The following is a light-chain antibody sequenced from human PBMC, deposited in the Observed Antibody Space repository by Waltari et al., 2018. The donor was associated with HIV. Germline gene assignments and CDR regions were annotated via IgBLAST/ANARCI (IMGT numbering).Light chain of an antibody. CDR1: ALPKQY. V-gene: IGLV3-25*03. Sequence: SYELTQPASVSVSPGQTASITCSGDALPKQYVYWYQQKPGQVPVLVFYKDNERPSGIPERFSGSSSGTTATLTISGVQAEDESDYYCQSADSSGTYRVFGGGTKVTVL. J-gene: IGLJ3*02. CDR2: KDN. CDR3: QSADSSGTYRV.